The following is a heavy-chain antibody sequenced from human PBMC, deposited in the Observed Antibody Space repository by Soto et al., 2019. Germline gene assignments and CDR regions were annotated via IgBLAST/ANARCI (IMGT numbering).Heavy chain of an antibody. CDR2: IYHSGST. V-gene: IGHV4-30-2*01. J-gene: IGHJ2*01. CDR1: GGSISSGGYS. CDR3: ARDGTATGGSFDL. Sequence: QLQLQESGSGLVKPSQTLSLTCAVSGGSISSGGYSWSWIRQPPGKGLEWIGYIYHSGSTYYNPSLKSRVTISVDRAKTQSSLKRGSVTAADTAVYYCARDGTATGGSFDLWGRGTLVTVSS. D-gene: IGHD1-1*01.